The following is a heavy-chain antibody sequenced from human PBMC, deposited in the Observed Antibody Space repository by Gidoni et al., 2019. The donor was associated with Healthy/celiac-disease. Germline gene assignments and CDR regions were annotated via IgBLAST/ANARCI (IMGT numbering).Heavy chain of an antibody. CDR3: ASLYCSSTSCFGLYYMDV. D-gene: IGHD2-2*01. V-gene: IGHV3-66*02. CDR1: GFTVSSNY. Sequence: EVQLVESGGGLVQPGGSLRLSCAASGFTVSSNYMSWVRQAPGKGLEWVSVIYSGGSTYYADSVKGRFTISRDNSKNTLYLQMNSLRAEDTAVYYCASLYCSSTSCFGLYYMDVWGKGTTVTVSS. J-gene: IGHJ6*03. CDR2: IYSGGST.